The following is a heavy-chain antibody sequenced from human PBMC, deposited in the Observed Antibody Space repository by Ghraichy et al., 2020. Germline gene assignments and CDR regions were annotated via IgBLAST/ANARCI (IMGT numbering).Heavy chain of an antibody. Sequence: LSLTCTVSGGSISSSSYYWGWIRQPPGKGLEWIGSIYYSGSTYYNPSLKSRVTISVDTSKNQFSLKLSSVTAADTAVYYCARQRQQLVISYYYYMDVWGKGTTVTVSS. CDR3: ARQRQQLVISYYYYMDV. J-gene: IGHJ6*03. CDR2: IYYSGST. V-gene: IGHV4-39*01. CDR1: GGSISSSSYY. D-gene: IGHD6-13*01.